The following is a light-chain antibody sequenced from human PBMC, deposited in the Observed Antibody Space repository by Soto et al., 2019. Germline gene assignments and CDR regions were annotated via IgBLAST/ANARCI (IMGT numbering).Light chain of an antibody. Sequence: EIVLTQSQGTLSLSPGERATLSCRASQSVSANYLAWYQQKPGQAPRLLVYAASSRATGIPDRVSGSGSGTDFTLTIISLEPVDVSVYCCQQHRNSPPYTFGQGTKLEIK. CDR1: QSVSANY. CDR3: QQHRNSPPYT. J-gene: IGKJ2*01. CDR2: AAS. V-gene: IGKV3-20*01.